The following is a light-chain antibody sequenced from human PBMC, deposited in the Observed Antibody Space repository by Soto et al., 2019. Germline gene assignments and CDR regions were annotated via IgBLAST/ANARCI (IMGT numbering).Light chain of an antibody. J-gene: IGKJ5*01. CDR3: QQRSNWPPIT. Sequence: EIVMTQSPATLSVSPGERATLSCRASQSVSINLAWFQQKPGQAPRLLIYGASSRATGIPDRFSGSGSGTDFTLTISSLEPEDFAVYYCQQRSNWPPITFGQGTRLEI. V-gene: IGKV3-11*01. CDR1: QSVSIN. CDR2: GAS.